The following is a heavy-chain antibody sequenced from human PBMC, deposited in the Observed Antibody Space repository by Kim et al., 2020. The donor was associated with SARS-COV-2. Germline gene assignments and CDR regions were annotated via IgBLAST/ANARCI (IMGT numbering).Heavy chain of an antibody. J-gene: IGHJ3*02. CDR2: IYPGDSDT. D-gene: IGHD6-19*01. CDR3: ARLADLAVAGTGDAFDI. V-gene: IGHV5-51*01. Sequence: GESLKISCKGSGYSFTSYWIGWVRQMPGKGLEWMGIIYPGDSDTRYSPSFQGQVTISADKSISTAYLQWSSLKASDTAMYYCARLADLAVAGTGDAFDICGQGTMVTVSS. CDR1: GYSFTSYW.